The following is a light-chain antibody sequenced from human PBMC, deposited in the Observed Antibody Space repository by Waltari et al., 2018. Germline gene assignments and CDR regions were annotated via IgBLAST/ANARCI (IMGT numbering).Light chain of an antibody. Sequence: DVVMTQSPLSLPVTLGQPASISCRSSQSLVHSDGNTYLNWFQQRPGQSPRRLIYKVSNRDSGVPDRFSGSGSGTDFTLKISRVDAEDVGVYYCMQGTHWPPITFGPGTKVDIK. V-gene: IGKV2-30*02. CDR1: QSLVHSDGNTY. CDR2: KVS. CDR3: MQGTHWPPIT. J-gene: IGKJ3*01.